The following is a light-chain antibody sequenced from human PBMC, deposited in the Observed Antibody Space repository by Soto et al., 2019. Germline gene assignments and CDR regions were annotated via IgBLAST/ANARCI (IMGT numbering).Light chain of an antibody. CDR2: GAF. CDR1: QTTSRRY. Sequence: EIAMKQSTATLSVSAGERATISCPASQTTSRRYLAWYQQTPGQAPRLLIYGAFTRATGIPDRFSGSWSGTDFTLTIDRLEPEDFAVYYCQHYGSSVPITFGQGTRLEIK. J-gene: IGKJ5*01. CDR3: QHYGSSVPIT. V-gene: IGKV3-20*01.